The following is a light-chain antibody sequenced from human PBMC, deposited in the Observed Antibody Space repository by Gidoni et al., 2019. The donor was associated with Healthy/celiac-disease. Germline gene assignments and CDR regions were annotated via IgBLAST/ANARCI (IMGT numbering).Light chain of an antibody. V-gene: IGLV2-23*01. Sequence: QSALTQPASVSGSPGQSITISCTGTSSDVGSYNLVSWYQQHPGKAPKRMIYEGSKRPSGVSNRFSGSKSGNTASLTISGLQAEDEADYCCCSYAGSNYVFGTGTKVTVL. CDR2: EGS. CDR1: SSDVGSYNL. CDR3: CSYAGSNYV. J-gene: IGLJ1*01.